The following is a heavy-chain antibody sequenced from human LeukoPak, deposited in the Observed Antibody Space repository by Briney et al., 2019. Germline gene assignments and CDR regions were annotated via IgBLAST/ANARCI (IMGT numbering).Heavy chain of an antibody. CDR2: ISSSSSYI. J-gene: IGHJ4*02. D-gene: IGHD6-13*01. CDR3: ARPGIAAAGDFDY. Sequence: GGSLRLSRAASGFTFSSSTMNWVRQAPGKGLGWVSSISSSSSYIYYADSVKGRFTISRDNAKNSLYLQMNSLRVEDTAVYYCARPGIAAAGDFDYWGQGTLVSVSS. V-gene: IGHV3-21*01. CDR1: GFTFSSST.